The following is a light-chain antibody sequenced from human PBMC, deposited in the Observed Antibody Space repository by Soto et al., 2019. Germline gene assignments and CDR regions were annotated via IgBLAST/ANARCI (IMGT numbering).Light chain of an antibody. CDR1: QSVSSN. CDR2: DAS. V-gene: IGKV3-15*01. J-gene: IGKJ5*01. Sequence: EIVMTQSPATLSLSPGERATLSCRASQSVSSNLAWYQQKPGQAPRLLIYDASTRATGIPARFSGSGSGTDFTLTISSLEPEDFAVYFCQQYGGSPAITFGQGTRLEIK. CDR3: QQYGGSPAIT.